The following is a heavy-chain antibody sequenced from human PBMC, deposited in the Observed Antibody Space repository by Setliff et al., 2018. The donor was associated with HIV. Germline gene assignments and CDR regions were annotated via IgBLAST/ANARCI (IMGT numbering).Heavy chain of an antibody. J-gene: IGHJ6*02. V-gene: IGHV3-48*03. CDR3: AYYSLGNFYLGYYYYHGMDV. D-gene: IGHD3-10*01. CDR1: GFPFSSYE. CDR2: ISSSGSTI. Sequence: GGSLRLSCAASGFPFSSYEMNWVRQAPGKGLEWVSYISSSGSTIYYADSVRGRISVSRDNAKNSLYLEMISLRAEDTAVYYCAYYSLGNFYLGYYYYHGMDVWGQGTTVTVSS.